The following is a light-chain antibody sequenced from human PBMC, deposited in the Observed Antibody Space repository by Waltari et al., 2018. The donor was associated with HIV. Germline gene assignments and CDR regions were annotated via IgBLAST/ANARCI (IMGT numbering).Light chain of an antibody. CDR2: GKD. V-gene: IGLV3-19*01. CDR1: SLRKYS. Sequence: SSELPPQPAVSVALGPTVRITCQGDSLRKYSANWYQQKPGQAPVVVMYGKDNRPSGIPARFSGSSSGNTGTLTITGAQAEDEADYYCDSRDSNDIHHVFGTGTKVT. J-gene: IGLJ1*01. CDR3: DSRDSNDIHHV.